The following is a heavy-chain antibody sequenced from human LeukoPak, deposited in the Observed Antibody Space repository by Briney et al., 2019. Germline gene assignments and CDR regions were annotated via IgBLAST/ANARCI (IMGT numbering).Heavy chain of an antibody. V-gene: IGHV3-23*01. D-gene: IGHD6-19*01. CDR2: SGGSCGKT. Sequence: GGSLRLSCAPSGLTFSSYAMSWVGQAPGKGLEGVSGSGGSCGKTYYADSVKGRFTISRDNSKNTLYLQMNSVRAEDTGVYSCAKEVRGGWWFDYWGQGTLVTVSS. J-gene: IGHJ5*01. CDR3: AKEVRGGWWFDY. CDR1: GLTFSSYA.